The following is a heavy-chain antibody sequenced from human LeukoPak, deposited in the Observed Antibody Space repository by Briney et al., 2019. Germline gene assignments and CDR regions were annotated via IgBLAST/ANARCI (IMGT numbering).Heavy chain of an antibody. Sequence: GGSLRLSCKASGFSFSDFAMSWVRQAPGKGLEWVSTMTGSGDTTYYADSVKGRFTVSRDNSDNTLYLHMNSLRAEDTAVYFCVNPDSSGFYFSMRFDFWGQGTLVTVSS. V-gene: IGHV3-23*01. CDR2: MTGSGDTT. J-gene: IGHJ4*02. D-gene: IGHD3-22*01. CDR1: GFSFSDFA. CDR3: VNPDSSGFYFSMRFDF.